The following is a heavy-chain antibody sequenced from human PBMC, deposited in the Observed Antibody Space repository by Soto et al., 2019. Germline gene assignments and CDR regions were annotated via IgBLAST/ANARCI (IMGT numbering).Heavy chain of an antibody. CDR1: SGSISSSNW. Sequence: SETLSLTCAVSSGSISSSNWWSWVRQPPGKGLEWIGLIYHSGSTRYNPSLKSRVTITMDTSKNQVVLTMTNMDPVDTATYYCAHSGSDSSGYYQYYFDYWGQGTLVTVSS. J-gene: IGHJ4*02. CDR2: IYHSGST. D-gene: IGHD3-22*01. CDR3: AHSGSDSSGYYQYYFDY. V-gene: IGHV4-4*02.